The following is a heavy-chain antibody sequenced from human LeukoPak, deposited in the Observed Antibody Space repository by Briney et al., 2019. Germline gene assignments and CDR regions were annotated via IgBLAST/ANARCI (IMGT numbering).Heavy chain of an antibody. J-gene: IGHJ4*02. D-gene: IGHD5-12*01. CDR2: ISYGGSNI. CDR1: GFTFSRYA. V-gene: IGHV3-30-3*01. Sequence: GGSLRLSCAASGFTFSRYAMHWVRQAPGKGLEWVAVISYGGSNIYNADSVKGRFTISRDNAKNSLYLQMNSLRAEDTAVYYCARDRNSGYSGYAFDCWGQGTLVTVSS. CDR3: ARDRNSGYSGYAFDC.